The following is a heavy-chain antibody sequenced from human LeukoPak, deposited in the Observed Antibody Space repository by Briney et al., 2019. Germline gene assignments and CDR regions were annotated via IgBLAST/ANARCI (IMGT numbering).Heavy chain of an antibody. D-gene: IGHD1-1*01. J-gene: IGHJ5*02. CDR3: ARPAYNWHGWFDP. V-gene: IGHV3-23*01. CDR2: ISGSGGST. CDR1: GFTFSSYG. Sequence: GGTLRLSCAASGFTFSSYGMSWVRQAPGKGLECVSAISGSGGSTYYADSVKGRFTIPRDNSKNTLYLQMNSLRAEDTAVYYCARPAYNWHGWFDPWGQGTLVTVSS.